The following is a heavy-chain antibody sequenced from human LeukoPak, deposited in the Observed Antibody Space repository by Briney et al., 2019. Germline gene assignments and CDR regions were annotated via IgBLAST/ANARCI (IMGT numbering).Heavy chain of an antibody. Sequence: PGGSLRLSCAASGFTFSNYAMSWVRQAPGKGLEWVSAISGSGDSTYYADSVKGRFTISRDNSKNTLYLQMNSLRAEDTAVYYCARGYGYDILTGYYMGLRYWGQGTLVTVSS. D-gene: IGHD3-9*01. CDR3: ARGYGYDILTGYYMGLRY. J-gene: IGHJ4*02. CDR1: GFTFSNYA. V-gene: IGHV3-23*01. CDR2: ISGSGDST.